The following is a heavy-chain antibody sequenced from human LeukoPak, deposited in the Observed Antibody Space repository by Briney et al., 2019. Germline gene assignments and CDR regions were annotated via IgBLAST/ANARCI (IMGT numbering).Heavy chain of an antibody. CDR2: IKQDGSEK. Sequence: GGSLRLSCAASGFTFSSYWMSWVRQAPGKGLEWVANIKQDGSEKYYVDSVKGRFTISRDNAKNSLYLQMNSLRAEDTAVYYCAAQTGYSSSLIDYWGQGTLVTVSS. J-gene: IGHJ4*02. CDR1: GFTFSSYW. CDR3: AAQTGYSSSLIDY. D-gene: IGHD6-13*01. V-gene: IGHV3-7*01.